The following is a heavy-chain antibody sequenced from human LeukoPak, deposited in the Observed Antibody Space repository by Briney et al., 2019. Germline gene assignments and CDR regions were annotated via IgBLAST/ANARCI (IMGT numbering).Heavy chain of an antibody. CDR2: IYPGDSDT. V-gene: IGHV5-51*01. D-gene: IGHD3-3*01. Sequence: GASLQISCKGSGYNFTSYWIGWVRQLPGKGLEWMGIIYPGDSDTRYSPSFQGQVTISADKSISTAYLQWSSLKASDTAMYYCARVRRGYDFWSGYFVFDYWGQGTLVTVSS. J-gene: IGHJ4*02. CDR1: GYNFTSYW. CDR3: ARVRRGYDFWSGYFVFDY.